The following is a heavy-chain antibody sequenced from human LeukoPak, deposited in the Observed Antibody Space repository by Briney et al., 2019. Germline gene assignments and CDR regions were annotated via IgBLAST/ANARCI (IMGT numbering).Heavy chain of an antibody. CDR2: INTDGRYK. J-gene: IGHJ3*02. CDR1: GFTFTSYS. D-gene: IGHD3-3*01. CDR3: PGGDDFWGDRDAFDI. V-gene: IGHV3-21*01. Sequence: PGGSLRLSCAASGFTFTSYSMHWVRQTPGEGLEWVSSINTDGRYKLYADSVKGRFTISRDDAKNSLYLEMNNLRVEDTALYYCPGGDDFWGDRDAFDIWGQGTMVSVSS.